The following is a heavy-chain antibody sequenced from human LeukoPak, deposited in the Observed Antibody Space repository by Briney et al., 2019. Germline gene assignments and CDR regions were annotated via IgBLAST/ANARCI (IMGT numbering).Heavy chain of an antibody. Sequence: SETLSLTCAVYGGSLTDYYWAWIRQPPGKGLEWIGEISHSGSTNYNPSLKSRVTISVDTSKNQFSLKLSSVAAADTAVYYCARIRVGTTVTAQYYYYGMDVWGQGTTVTVSS. CDR1: GGSLTDYY. CDR2: ISHSGST. D-gene: IGHD4-17*01. CDR3: ARIRVGTTVTAQYYYYGMDV. V-gene: IGHV4-34*01. J-gene: IGHJ6*02.